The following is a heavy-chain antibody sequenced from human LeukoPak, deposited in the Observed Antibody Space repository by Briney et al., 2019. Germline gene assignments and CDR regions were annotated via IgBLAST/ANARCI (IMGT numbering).Heavy chain of an antibody. CDR3: ARDKARVVVIPDAFDI. CDR2: INPNSGGT. V-gene: IGHV1-2*02. CDR1: GYTFTGYY. J-gene: IGHJ3*02. Sequence: ASVKVSCKASGYTFTGYYMHWVRQAPGQGLEWMGWINPNSGGTNYAQKFQGRVTMTRDTSISTAYIELSRLRSDDTAVYYCARDKARVVVIPDAFDIWGQGTMVTVSS. D-gene: IGHD3-22*01.